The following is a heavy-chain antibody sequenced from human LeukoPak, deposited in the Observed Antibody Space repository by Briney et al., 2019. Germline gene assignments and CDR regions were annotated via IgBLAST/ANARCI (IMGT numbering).Heavy chain of an antibody. D-gene: IGHD3-22*01. J-gene: IGHJ1*01. V-gene: IGHV3-73*01. CDR2: IRSKANSYAT. CDR1: GFTFSGSG. Sequence: GGSLRLSCAASGFTFSGSGMHWVRQASGKGLEWVGRIRSKANSYATAYAASVKGRFTISRDDSKNTLYLQMNSLKTEDTAVYYCTTDEYYYDSSGYQPAPQHWGQGTLVTVSS. CDR3: TTDEYYYDSSGYQPAPQH.